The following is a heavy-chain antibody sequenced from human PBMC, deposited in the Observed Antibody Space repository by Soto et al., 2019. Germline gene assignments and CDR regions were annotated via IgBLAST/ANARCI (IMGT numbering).Heavy chain of an antibody. CDR2: INSDGSST. CDR1: GFTFSSYW. V-gene: IGHV3-74*01. J-gene: IGHJ4*02. D-gene: IGHD3-16*02. CDR3: AGLSYDNIWGGYRSGGEFDY. Sequence: EVQLVESGGGLVQPGGSLRLSCAASGFTFSSYWMHWVRQAPGKGLVWVSRINSDGSSTSYADSVKGRFTISRDNAKNTLYLQMNGLRAGDTVVFYCAGLSYDNIWGGYRSGGEFDYWGQGTLVTVSS.